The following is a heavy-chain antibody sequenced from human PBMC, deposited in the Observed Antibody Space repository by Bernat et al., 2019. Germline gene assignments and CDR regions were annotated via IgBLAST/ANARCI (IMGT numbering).Heavy chain of an antibody. D-gene: IGHD2-2*01. Sequence: QVQLQQWGAGLLKPSETLSLTCAVYGGSFSGYYWSWIRQPPGKGLEWIGEINHSGSTNYNPSLKSRVTISVDRSKNQFPLKLSCVRAADTAVYYCARGLGCSSTSSHPRSSNYDELSQLVDVWGKGTTVTVSS. V-gene: IGHV4-34*01. CDR2: INHSGST. CDR1: GGSFSGYY. CDR3: ARGLGCSSTSSHPRSSNYDELSQLVDV. J-gene: IGHJ6*04.